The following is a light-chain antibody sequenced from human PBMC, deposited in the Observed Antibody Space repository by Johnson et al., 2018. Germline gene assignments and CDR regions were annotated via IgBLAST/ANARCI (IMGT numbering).Light chain of an antibody. Sequence: QSVLTQPPSVSAAPGQKVTISCSGSSSNIGNNYVSWYQQLPGTAPKLLIYENNKRPSGIPDRFSDSKSGTSATLGITGLKTGDEADYYCGTWDSSLSAGNVFGTGTKVTVL. J-gene: IGLJ1*01. CDR1: SSNIGNNY. CDR3: GTWDSSLSAGNV. CDR2: ENN. V-gene: IGLV1-51*02.